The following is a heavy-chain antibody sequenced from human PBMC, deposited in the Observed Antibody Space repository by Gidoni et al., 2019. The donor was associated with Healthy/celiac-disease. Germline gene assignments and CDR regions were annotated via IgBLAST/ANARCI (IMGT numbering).Heavy chain of an antibody. CDR3: ARHGGYCSGGSCYSYWYFDL. V-gene: IGHV4-59*08. Sequence: QVQLQESGPGLVKPSETLSLTCTVSGGSISSYYCSWIRQPPGKGLEWIGYIYYSGSTNYNPSLKSRVTISVDTSKNQFSLKLSSVTAADTAVYYCARHGGYCSGGSCYSYWYFDLWGRGTLVTVSS. D-gene: IGHD2-15*01. J-gene: IGHJ2*01. CDR2: IYYSGST. CDR1: GGSISSYY.